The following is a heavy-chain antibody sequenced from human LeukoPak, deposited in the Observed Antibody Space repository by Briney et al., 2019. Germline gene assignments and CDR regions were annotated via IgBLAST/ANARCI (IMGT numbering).Heavy chain of an antibody. D-gene: IGHD2-8*01. Sequence: GGSLRLSCAASGFTLSSYWMHWVRQAPGKGLVWVSGINSDGGSTRYADSVKVRFIITRDNAKNMLYLQMNSLRAEDTAVYYCASMNGHAFDIWGQGTRVTVSS. J-gene: IGHJ3*02. CDR2: INSDGGST. CDR3: ASMNGHAFDI. V-gene: IGHV3-74*01. CDR1: GFTLSSYW.